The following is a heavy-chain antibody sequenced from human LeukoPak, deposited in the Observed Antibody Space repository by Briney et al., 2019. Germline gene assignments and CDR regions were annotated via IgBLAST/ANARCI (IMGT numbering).Heavy chain of an antibody. J-gene: IGHJ6*03. Sequence: ASVKVSCKTSGYTLTNYGISWVRQAPGQGLEWMGWISGNNGNTNYAQKLQGRVTMTTHTSTTTAYMELRSLRSDDTAVYYCARTIYYDSWGGWVDYYYYMDVWGKGTTVTVSS. CDR2: ISGNNGNT. CDR1: GYTLTNYG. D-gene: IGHD3-3*01. V-gene: IGHV1-18*01. CDR3: ARTIYYDSWGGWVDYYYYMDV.